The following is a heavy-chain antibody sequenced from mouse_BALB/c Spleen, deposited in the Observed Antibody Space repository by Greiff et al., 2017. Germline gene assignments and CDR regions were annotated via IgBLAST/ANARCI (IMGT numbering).Heavy chain of an antibody. J-gene: IGHJ4*01. V-gene: IGHV1-87*01. CDR1: GYTFTSYW. Sequence: QVQLKQSGAELARPGASVKLSCKASGYTFTSYWMQWVKQRPGQGLEWIGAIYPGDGDTRYTQKFKGKATLTADKSSSTAYMQLSSLASEDSAVYYCARREDYYYAMDYWGQGTSVTVSS. CDR2: IYPGDGDT. CDR3: ARREDYYYAMDY.